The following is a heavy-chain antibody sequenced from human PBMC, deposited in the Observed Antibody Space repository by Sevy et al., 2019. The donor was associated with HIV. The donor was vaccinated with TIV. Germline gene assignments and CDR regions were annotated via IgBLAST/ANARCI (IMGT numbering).Heavy chain of an antibody. CDR2: IKSKTDGGTT. CDR3: TTDSTQRWLSALLDY. D-gene: IGHD4-17*01. CDR1: GFTFSNAW. V-gene: IGHV3-15*01. J-gene: IGHJ4*02. Sequence: GGCLRLSCAASGFTFSNAWMSWVRQAPGKGLEWVGRIKSKTDGGTTDYAAPVKGRFTISRDDSKNTLYLQMNSLKTVDSAMYYCTTDSTQRWLSALLDYWGQGTPVTVSS.